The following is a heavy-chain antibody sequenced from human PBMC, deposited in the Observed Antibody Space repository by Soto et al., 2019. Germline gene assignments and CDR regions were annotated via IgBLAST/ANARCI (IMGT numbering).Heavy chain of an antibody. CDR2: IYYTGST. J-gene: IGHJ6*02. D-gene: IGHD2-15*01. V-gene: IGHV4-61*08. CDR1: GGSISSGGYY. CDR3: ARKLPGSYYYYAMDV. Sequence: SETLSLTCTVSGGSISSGGYYWSWIRQHPGKGLEWIGYIYYTGSTNYNPSLKSRVTISVDTSKNQFSLNLRSVTAADTAVYYCARKLPGSYYYYAMDVWGQGTTVTVSS.